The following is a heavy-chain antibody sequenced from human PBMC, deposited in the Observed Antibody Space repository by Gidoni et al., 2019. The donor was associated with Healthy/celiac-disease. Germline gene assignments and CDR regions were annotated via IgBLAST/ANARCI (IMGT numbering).Heavy chain of an antibody. CDR1: GFTFSSYA. J-gene: IGHJ4*02. CDR3: ARGFARWLQLSARVDY. Sequence: QVQLVESGGGVVQPGRSLRLPCAASGFTFSSYAMHWVRPAPGKGLEWVAVISYDGSNKDYADSVKGRFTISRDKSKNTLYLQMNSLRAEDTAVYYCARGFARWLQLSARVDYWGQGTLVTVSS. CDR2: ISYDGSNK. V-gene: IGHV3-30*04. D-gene: IGHD5-12*01.